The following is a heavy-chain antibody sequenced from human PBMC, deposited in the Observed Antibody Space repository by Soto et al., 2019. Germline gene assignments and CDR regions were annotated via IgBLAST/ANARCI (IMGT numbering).Heavy chain of an antibody. V-gene: IGHV3-23*01. CDR3: AKGYLPPYCSSTSCNYYYYGMDV. D-gene: IGHD2-2*01. J-gene: IGHJ6*02. CDR1: GLKVSSFA. CDR2: ISGSGGST. Sequence: GFLRDWYGASGLKVSSFAVGCVRKAPRKRLEWVSVISGSGGSTYYADSVKGRFTSSRDNSKNTLYLQMNSLRAEDTAVYYCAKGYLPPYCSSTSCNYYYYGMDVWRQGTTVTVSS.